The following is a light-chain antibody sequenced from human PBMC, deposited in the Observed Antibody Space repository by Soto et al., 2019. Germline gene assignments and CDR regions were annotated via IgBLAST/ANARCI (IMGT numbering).Light chain of an antibody. Sequence: QSVLTQPPSASGTPGQRVTSSCSGSSSNIGSNYVYWYQQLPGTAPKLLIYRNNQRPSGVPDRFSGSKSGTSASLAISGLRSEDEAEYYCAALHDSLSGPGVVFGGGTKLTVL. V-gene: IGLV1-47*01. J-gene: IGLJ2*01. CDR3: AALHDSLSGPGVV. CDR2: RNN. CDR1: SSNIGSNY.